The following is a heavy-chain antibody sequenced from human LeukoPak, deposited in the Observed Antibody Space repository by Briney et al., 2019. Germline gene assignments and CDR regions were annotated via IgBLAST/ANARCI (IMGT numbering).Heavy chain of an antibody. CDR2: IYYSGST. Sequence: PSETLSLTCTVSGGSIRSYYWSWIRQPPGKGLEWIGYIYYSGSTNYNPSLKSRVTISVDTSKNQFSLKLSSVTAADTAVYYCARQDSSSWPFDYWGQGTLVTVSS. D-gene: IGHD6-13*01. V-gene: IGHV4-59*08. J-gene: IGHJ4*02. CDR1: GGSIRSYY. CDR3: ARQDSSSWPFDY.